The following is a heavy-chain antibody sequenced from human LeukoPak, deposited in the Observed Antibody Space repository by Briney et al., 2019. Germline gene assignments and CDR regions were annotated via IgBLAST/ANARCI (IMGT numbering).Heavy chain of an antibody. CDR1: GESFSGYF. V-gene: IGHV4-34*01. Sequence: SETLSLTCAVYGESFSGYFWNWIRQPPGKGLEWIGEINHSGSTSNHNPSLKSRVTMSVDTSKNQFSLKLSSVTAADTAVYYCARRSGYARDYWGQGTLVTVSS. CDR3: ARRSGYARDY. J-gene: IGHJ4*02. CDR2: INHSGSTS. D-gene: IGHD5-12*01.